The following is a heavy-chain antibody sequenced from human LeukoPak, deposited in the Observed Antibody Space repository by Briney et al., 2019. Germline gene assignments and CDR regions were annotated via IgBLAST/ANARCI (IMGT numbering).Heavy chain of an antibody. V-gene: IGHV3-11*06. Sequence: GRSLRLSCAASGFTFSDYYMSWIRQAPGKGLEWVSHISGSSTYTNYADSVKGRFTISRDNANNSLYLQMNSLTAEDTAVFYCARVGSRGYYFDYWGQGTLVSVSS. D-gene: IGHD1-26*01. J-gene: IGHJ4*02. CDR2: ISGSSTYT. CDR3: ARVGSRGYYFDY. CDR1: GFTFSDYY.